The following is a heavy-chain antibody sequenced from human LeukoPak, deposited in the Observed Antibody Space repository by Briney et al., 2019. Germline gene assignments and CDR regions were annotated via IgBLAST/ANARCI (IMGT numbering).Heavy chain of an antibody. Sequence: GGSLRLSCAASGFTFSSYAMSWVRQAPGKGLEWVSGISGSGANTYYADSVKGRFTISRDKSQSMLYLQMNSLRAEDTAVYYCAKELSVRNQFDYWGQGTLVTVSS. CDR1: GFTFSSYA. V-gene: IGHV3-23*01. CDR2: ISGSGANT. J-gene: IGHJ4*02. CDR3: AKELSVRNQFDY. D-gene: IGHD4-4*01.